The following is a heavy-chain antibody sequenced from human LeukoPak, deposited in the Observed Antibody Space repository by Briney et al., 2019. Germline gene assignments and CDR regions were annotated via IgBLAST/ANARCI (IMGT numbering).Heavy chain of an antibody. J-gene: IGHJ4*02. CDR2: IYPGDSDI. V-gene: IGHV5-51*01. CDR3: AGQLGERTFNWNDFDY. Sequence: GESLKISCKGFGYSFTTYWIDGVRQMPGKGLEWMGIIYPGDSDIRYSPSFQGQVTISADKSISTAYLQWSSLKASDTATYFCAGQLGERTFNWNDFDYWGQGTLVSVSS. D-gene: IGHD1-20*01. CDR1: GYSFTTYW.